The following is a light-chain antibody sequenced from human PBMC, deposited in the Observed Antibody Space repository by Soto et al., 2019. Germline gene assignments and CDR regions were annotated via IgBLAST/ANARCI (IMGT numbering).Light chain of an antibody. CDR3: QQYNNWPET. CDR2: GAS. V-gene: IGKV3-15*01. CDR1: QSVSSN. J-gene: IGKJ1*01. Sequence: EILMTQSPATLSVSPGERATLSCRASQSVSSNLAWYQQKPGQAPRLLIYGASTRATGIPARFSGSGFGTEFTLTISSLQSEDFAVYYCQQYNNWPETFGQGTKV.